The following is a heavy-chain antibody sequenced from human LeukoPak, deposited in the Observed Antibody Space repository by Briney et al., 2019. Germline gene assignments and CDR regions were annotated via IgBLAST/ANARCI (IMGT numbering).Heavy chain of an antibody. Sequence: GGSLKISCKGSGYSFTSYWIGWVRPMPGKGLEWMGIIYPGDSDTRYSPSFQGQVTISADKSISTAYLQWSSLKASDTAMYYCARQSGYCSGGSCYIWFDPWGQGTLVTVSS. CDR1: GYSFTSYW. D-gene: IGHD2-15*01. CDR2: IYPGDSDT. J-gene: IGHJ5*02. V-gene: IGHV5-51*01. CDR3: ARQSGYCSGGSCYIWFDP.